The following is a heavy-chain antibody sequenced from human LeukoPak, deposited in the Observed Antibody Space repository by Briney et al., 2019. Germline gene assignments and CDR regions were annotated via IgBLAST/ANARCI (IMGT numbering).Heavy chain of an antibody. CDR1: GGSFSGYY. V-gene: IGHV4-34*01. Sequence: SETLSLTCAVYGGSFSGYYWSWIRQPPGKGLEWIGEINHSGSTNYNPSLKSRVTISVDTSKNQFSLKLSSVTSADTAVYYCARGFLYYGSGSRTPPPPVDVWGKGTTVTVSS. J-gene: IGHJ6*04. CDR2: INHSGST. CDR3: ARGFLYYGSGSRTPPPPVDV. D-gene: IGHD3-10*01.